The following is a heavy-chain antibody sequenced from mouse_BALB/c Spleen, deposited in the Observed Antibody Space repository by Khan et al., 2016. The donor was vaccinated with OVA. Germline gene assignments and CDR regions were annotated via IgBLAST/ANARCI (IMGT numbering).Heavy chain of an antibody. V-gene: IGHV1S137*01. D-gene: IGHD1-3*01. CDR3: ASGSGESRFAY. CDR1: GYTFTDYA. J-gene: IGHJ3*01. CDR2: ISTHYGDA. Sequence: VELKESGAELVRPGVSVKISCKGSGYTFTDYAMHWVKQSHAKSLEWIGVISTHYGDASYTQKFKGKATMTVDKSSSTDYMDIARLTSEDSAIYYCASGSGESRFAYWGQGTLVTVSA.